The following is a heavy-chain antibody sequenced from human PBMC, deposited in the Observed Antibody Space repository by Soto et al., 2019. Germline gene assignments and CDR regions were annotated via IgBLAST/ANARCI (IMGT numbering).Heavy chain of an antibody. CDR1: GFTFSTYT. CDR3: AKDMRPDGVWDFDY. J-gene: IGHJ4*02. V-gene: IGHV3-23*01. Sequence: VQLLESGGGLAQPGGSLRLSCAASGFTFSTYTMAWVRQAPGRGPELVAGVSQDGTAHYEDSVKGRITISRDNYRDTVYLQMITLRGEDTAVYYCAKDMRPDGVWDFDYWGQGTLVTVSS. CDR2: VSQDGTA. D-gene: IGHD4-17*01.